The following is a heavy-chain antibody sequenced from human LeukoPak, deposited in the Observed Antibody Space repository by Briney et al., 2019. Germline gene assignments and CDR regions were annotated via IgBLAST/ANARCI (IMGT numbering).Heavy chain of an antibody. CDR1: GGTFSSYA. CDR2: IIPIFGTA. V-gene: IGHV1-69*05. CDR3: ARVDCSSTSCHGFGFWYFDL. Sequence: SVKVSCKASGGTFSSYAISWVRQAPGQGLEWMGGIIPIFGTANYAQKFQGRVTITTDESTSTAYMELSSLRSEDTAVYYCARVDCSSTSCHGFGFWYFDLWGRGTLVTVSS. D-gene: IGHD2-2*01. J-gene: IGHJ2*01.